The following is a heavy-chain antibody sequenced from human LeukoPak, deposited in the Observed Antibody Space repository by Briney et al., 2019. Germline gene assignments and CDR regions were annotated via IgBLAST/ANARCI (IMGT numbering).Heavy chain of an antibody. CDR2: ISGSGGST. D-gene: IGHD3-3*01. CDR1: GFTFSSYA. CDR3: AKALYLDEAG. Sequence: GSLRLSCAASGFTFSSYAMSWVRQAPGKGLEWASAISGSGGSTYYADSVKGRFTISRDNSKNTLYLQMNSLRAEDTAVYYRAKALYLDEAGWGQGTLVTVSS. J-gene: IGHJ4*02. V-gene: IGHV3-23*01.